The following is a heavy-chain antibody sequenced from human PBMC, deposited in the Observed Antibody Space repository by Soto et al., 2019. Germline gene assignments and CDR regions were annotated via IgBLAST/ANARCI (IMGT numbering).Heavy chain of an antibody. CDR1: GYSFTSYW. J-gene: IGHJ6*02. CDR3: ARHRFYYDSSGYYNYYYYGMDV. Sequence: PGESLKISCKGSGYSFTSYWIGWVRQMPGKGLEWMGIIYPGDSDTRYSPSFQGQVTISADKSISTAYLQWSSLKASDTAMYYCARHRFYYDSSGYYNYYYYGMDVWGQGTTVTVSS. V-gene: IGHV5-51*01. D-gene: IGHD3-22*01. CDR2: IYPGDSDT.